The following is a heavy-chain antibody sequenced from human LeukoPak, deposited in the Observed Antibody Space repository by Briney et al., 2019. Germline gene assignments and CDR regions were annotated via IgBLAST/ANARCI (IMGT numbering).Heavy chain of an antibody. CDR2: IYYSGST. V-gene: IGHV4-59*01. D-gene: IGHD2-2*01. Sequence: PSETLSLTCTVSGGSISGYYWSWLRQPPGKGLEWIGYIYYSGSTNYNPSLKSRVTISIDTHQNQFSLKLISVTAADTAVYYCASSHMLQYCSRATCGRDFDYWGQGTLVTVSS. J-gene: IGHJ4*02. CDR3: ASSHMLQYCSRATCGRDFDY. CDR1: GGSISGYY.